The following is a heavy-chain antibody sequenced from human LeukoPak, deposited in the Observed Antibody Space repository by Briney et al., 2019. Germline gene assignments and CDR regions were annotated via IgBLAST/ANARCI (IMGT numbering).Heavy chain of an antibody. CDR3: ARDLHYYVAMDV. Sequence: PGGSLRLSCEVSGFTFSDHYMSWIRQAPGKRLEWVSYISSGSTYTNYADSVEGRFTISRDNAKNSLYLQMNSLRAEDTAVYYCARDLHYYVAMDVWGQGTTVTVSS. J-gene: IGHJ6*02. CDR1: GFTFSDHY. CDR2: ISSGSTYT. D-gene: IGHD3-10*02. V-gene: IGHV3-11*05.